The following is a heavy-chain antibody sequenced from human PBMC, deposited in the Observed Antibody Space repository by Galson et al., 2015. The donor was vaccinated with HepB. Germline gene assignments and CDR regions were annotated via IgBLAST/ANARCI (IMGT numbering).Heavy chain of an antibody. Sequence: SLRLSCAASGFTFSSYSMNWVRQAPGKGLEWVSYISSSSSTIYYADSVKGRFTISRDNAKNSLYLQMNSLRAEDTAVYYCARDPTSMVREHDAFDIWGQGTMVTVSS. D-gene: IGHD3-10*01. CDR3: ARDPTSMVREHDAFDI. J-gene: IGHJ3*02. CDR2: ISSSSSTI. CDR1: GFTFSSYS. V-gene: IGHV3-48*04.